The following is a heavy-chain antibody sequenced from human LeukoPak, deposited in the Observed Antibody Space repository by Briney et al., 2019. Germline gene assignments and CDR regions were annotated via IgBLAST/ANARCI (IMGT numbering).Heavy chain of an antibody. V-gene: IGHV3-66*02. J-gene: IGHJ4*02. Sequence: ETGGSLRLSCAAPGFTVSSNYMSWVRQAPGKGLEWVSVIYSGGSTYYADSVKGRFTISRDNSKNTLYLQMNSLRAEDTAVYYCARDVGGSYEGSDYWGQGTLVTVSS. CDR2: IYSGGST. CDR1: GFTVSSNY. D-gene: IGHD1-26*01. CDR3: ARDVGGSYEGSDY.